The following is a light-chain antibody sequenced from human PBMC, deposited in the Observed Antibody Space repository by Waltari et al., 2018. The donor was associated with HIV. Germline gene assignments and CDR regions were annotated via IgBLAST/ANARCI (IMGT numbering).Light chain of an antibody. CDR3: SSYTSSSTLV. CDR1: SSDVGGSNY. V-gene: IGLV2-14*01. Sequence: QSALTQPASLSGSPGQSITISCTGTSSDVGGSNYVSWYQPHPGKAPKLMIYEVSNRPSGVSNRFSGSKSGNTASLTISGLQAEDEADYYCSSYTSSSTLVFGGGTKLTVL. J-gene: IGLJ3*02. CDR2: EVS.